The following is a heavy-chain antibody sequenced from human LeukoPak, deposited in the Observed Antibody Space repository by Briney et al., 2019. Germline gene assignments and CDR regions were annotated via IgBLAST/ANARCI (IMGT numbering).Heavy chain of an antibody. CDR3: VRDTQMYYFDSGGLGHFDF. CDR1: GASISTGTSY. J-gene: IGHJ2*01. V-gene: IGHV4-39*02. Sequence: KPSETLSLTCNDSGASISTGTSYWGWTRQPPGRGLEWIGSIYHRGYTYYNPSLKSRVTISVDTSKNQFSLKLSSLTAADTAVYYSVRDTQMYYFDSGGLGHFDFWGRGTLVTV. D-gene: IGHD3-22*01. CDR2: IYHRGYT.